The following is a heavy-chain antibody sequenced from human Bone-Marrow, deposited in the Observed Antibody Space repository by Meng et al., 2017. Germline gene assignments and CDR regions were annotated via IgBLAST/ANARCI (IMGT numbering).Heavy chain of an antibody. V-gene: IGHV3-7*01. J-gene: IGHJ4*02. Sequence: GDCGGGLGKPWGSLSLSCAAPGFTFSNAWMSWVRQAPGKGLEWVANIKQDGSEKYYVDSVKGRFTISRDNAKNSLYLQMNSLRAEDTAVYYCASLVYGYYYYWGQGTLVTVSS. CDR1: GFTFSNAW. CDR2: IKQDGSEK. D-gene: IGHD3-22*01. CDR3: ASLVYGYYYY.